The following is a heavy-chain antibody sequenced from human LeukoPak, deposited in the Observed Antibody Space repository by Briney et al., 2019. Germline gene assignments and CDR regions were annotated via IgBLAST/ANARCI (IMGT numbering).Heavy chain of an antibody. CDR3: ARDGTSIVGSLDY. V-gene: IGHV3-7*05. CDR1: GFTFRDYW. Sequence: PGGSLRLSCAASGFTFRDYWMNWVRQAPGKGLEWVASIKQDGSEKYYVDSVKGRFTISRDNAENSLYLQMNSLRAEDTAVYYCARDGTSIVGSLDYWGQGTLVTVSS. CDR2: IKQDGSEK. D-gene: IGHD1-26*01. J-gene: IGHJ4*02.